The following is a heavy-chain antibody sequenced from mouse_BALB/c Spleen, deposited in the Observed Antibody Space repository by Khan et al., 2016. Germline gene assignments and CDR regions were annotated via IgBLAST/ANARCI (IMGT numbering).Heavy chain of an antibody. CDR2: IYLGGGYS. V-gene: IGHV1-63*02. J-gene: IGHJ4*01. CDR1: GYTFTDYW. Sequence: QFQLVQSGAELVRPGTSVKMSCKAAGYTFTDYWLNWVKQRPGHGLEWIGDIYLGGGYSNYNEKFKGKAKLTADTSSSTAYMHLSSLTSEDSAIXYCARGVYYGDYVGAMDYWGQGTSVTVSS. CDR3: ARGVYYGDYVGAMDY. D-gene: IGHD2-13*01.